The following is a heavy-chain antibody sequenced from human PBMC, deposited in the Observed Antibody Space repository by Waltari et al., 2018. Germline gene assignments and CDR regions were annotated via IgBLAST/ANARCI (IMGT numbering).Heavy chain of an antibody. V-gene: IGHV3-30*04. J-gene: IGHJ4*02. CDR3: ARDRDYFDY. CDR1: GFTFSSYG. Sequence: QVQLVESGGGVVQPGRSLRLSCAASGFTFSSYGMHWVRQAPGKGLGWVALISYDGNHKFYADSVKGRFTISRDNSQNTVYLQMDSLRTDDAAVYYCARDRDYFDYWGQGTLVTVSS. CDR2: ISYDGNHK.